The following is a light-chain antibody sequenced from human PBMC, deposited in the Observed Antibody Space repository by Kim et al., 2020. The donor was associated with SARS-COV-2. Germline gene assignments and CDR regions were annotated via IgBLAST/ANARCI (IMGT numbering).Light chain of an antibody. Sequence: ALGHTVRIQCQGCSLRSYYASWYQQKPGQAPVLVIYGKNNRPSGIPDRFSGSSSGNTASLTITGAQAEDEADYYCNSRDSSGNHLVFGGGTQLTVL. J-gene: IGLJ2*01. CDR2: GKN. V-gene: IGLV3-19*01. CDR3: NSRDSSGNHLV. CDR1: SLRSYY.